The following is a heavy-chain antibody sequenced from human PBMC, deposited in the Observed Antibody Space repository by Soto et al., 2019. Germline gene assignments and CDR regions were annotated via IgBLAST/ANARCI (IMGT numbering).Heavy chain of an antibody. CDR3: ARDSSPSGGMDV. Sequence: QVQLVESGGGGVQLGGSWGLSCAAPGFTLGGFGMHWVPRAQAKGLEWVAVIWYDGSNKYYADSVKGRFTISRDNSKNTLYLQMNSLRAEDTAVYYCARDSSPSGGMDVWGQGTTVTVSS. CDR2: IWYDGSNK. V-gene: IGHV3-33*01. CDR1: GFTLGGFG. J-gene: IGHJ6*02. D-gene: IGHD6-13*01.